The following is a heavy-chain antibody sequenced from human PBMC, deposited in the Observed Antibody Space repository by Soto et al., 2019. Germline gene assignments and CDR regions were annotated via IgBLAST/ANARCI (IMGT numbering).Heavy chain of an antibody. CDR3: VRGGGSDYDILTGYYIYLFDD. Sequence: SQTLSLTCAISGDSVSSNSAAWNWIRQSPSRGLEWLGRTYYRSKWYNDYAVSVKSRITINPDTSKNQFSLQLNSVTPEDTAVYYCVRGGGSDYDILTGYYIYLFDDWGQGTLVIVSS. CDR2: TYYRSKWYN. J-gene: IGHJ4*02. CDR1: GDSVSSNSAA. D-gene: IGHD3-9*01. V-gene: IGHV6-1*01.